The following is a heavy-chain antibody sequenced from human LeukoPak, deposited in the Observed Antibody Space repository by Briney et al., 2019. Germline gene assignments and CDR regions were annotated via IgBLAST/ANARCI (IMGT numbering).Heavy chain of an antibody. CDR2: TYYRSKWYN. CDR3: ARGGQGDGYSADDAFDI. D-gene: IGHD5-24*01. Sequence: SQTLSLTCAISGDSVSSNSAARNWIRQSPSRGLEWLGRTYYRSKWYNDYAVSVKSRITINPDTSKNQLSLQLKSVTPEDTAVYYCARGGQGDGYSADDAFDIWGQGTLVTVSS. J-gene: IGHJ3*02. V-gene: IGHV6-1*01. CDR1: GDSVSSNSAA.